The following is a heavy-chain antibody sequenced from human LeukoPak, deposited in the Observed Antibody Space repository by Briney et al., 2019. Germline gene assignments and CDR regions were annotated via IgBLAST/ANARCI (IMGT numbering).Heavy chain of an antibody. D-gene: IGHD6-13*01. CDR2: IYHSGST. V-gene: IGHV4-30-2*01. J-gene: IGHJ4*02. Sequence: SETLSLTCAVSGGSISSGGYSWSWIRQPPGKGLEWIGYIYHSGSTYYNPSLKSRVTISVDRSKNQFSLKLSSVTAADTAVYYCARGVAAAGTGGGAFDYWGQGTLVTVSS. CDR1: GGSISSGGYS. CDR3: ARGVAAAGTGGGAFDY.